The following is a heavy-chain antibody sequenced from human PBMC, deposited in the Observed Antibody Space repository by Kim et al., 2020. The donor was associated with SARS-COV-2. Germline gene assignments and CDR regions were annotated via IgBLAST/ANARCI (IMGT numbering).Heavy chain of an antibody. V-gene: IGHV3-48*02. D-gene: IGHD1-7*01. CDR3: AKLKNYYFDY. CDR1: GFTFSSYS. CDR2: ISSTSSIV. Sequence: GGSLRLSCVASGFTFSSYSMNWVRQAPGRGLEWLSYISSTSSIVYYADSVKGRFIISKDNGKNSLYLQMNSQRDEDTAEYYCAKLKNYYFDYWGQGTLVTVSS. J-gene: IGHJ4*02.